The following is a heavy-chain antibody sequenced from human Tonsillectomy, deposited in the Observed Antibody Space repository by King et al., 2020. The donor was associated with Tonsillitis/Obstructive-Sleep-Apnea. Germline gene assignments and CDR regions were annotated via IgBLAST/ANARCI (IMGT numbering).Heavy chain of an antibody. CDR2: IYYSGST. CDR1: GGSISSSSYY. Sequence: LQLQESGPGLVKPSETLSLTCTVSGGSISSSSYYWGWIRQPPGKGLEWIGSIYYSGSTYYNPSLNSRVTISVDTSKNQFSLKLSSVTAADTAVYYCARRIAVAGTNWFDPWGQGTLVTVSS. V-gene: IGHV4-39*01. CDR3: ARRIAVAGTNWFDP. D-gene: IGHD6-19*01. J-gene: IGHJ5*02.